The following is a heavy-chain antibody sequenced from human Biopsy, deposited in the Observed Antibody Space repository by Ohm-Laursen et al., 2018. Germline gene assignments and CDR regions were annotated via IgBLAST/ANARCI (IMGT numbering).Heavy chain of an antibody. V-gene: IGHV1-69*06. CDR1: GDAFLGYY. D-gene: IGHD3-9*01. Sequence: ASVKVSCKASGDAFLGYYLHWVRQAPGQGLEWLGGNIPILGTGNYAQKFQDRVTVAADTSTSTATMELRSLRSDDTVVYYCATKLTGYFHHWGQGTLVIVSS. J-gene: IGHJ1*01. CDR3: ATKLTGYFHH. CDR2: NIPILGTG.